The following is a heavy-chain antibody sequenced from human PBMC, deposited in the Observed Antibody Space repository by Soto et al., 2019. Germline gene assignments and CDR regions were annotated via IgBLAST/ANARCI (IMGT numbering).Heavy chain of an antibody. J-gene: IGHJ3*02. CDR3: ARAPSYYYDSSGYLVPHAFDI. Sequence: SVKVSCKASGGTFSSYAISWVRQAPGQGLEWMGGIIPIFGTANYAQKFQGRVTITADESTSTAYMELSSLRSEDTAVYYCARAPSYYYDSSGYLVPHAFDIWGQGTMVTVSS. D-gene: IGHD3-22*01. CDR1: GGTFSSYA. V-gene: IGHV1-69*13. CDR2: IIPIFGTA.